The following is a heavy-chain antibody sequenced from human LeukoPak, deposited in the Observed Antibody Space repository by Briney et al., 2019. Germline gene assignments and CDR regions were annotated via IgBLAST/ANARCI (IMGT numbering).Heavy chain of an antibody. CDR3: ARERCMLCGVDP. D-gene: IGHD2-8*01. V-gene: IGHV4-39*07. CDR2: IYYSGST. CDR1: GGSISSSSYY. Sequence: PSETLSLTCTVSGGSISSSSYYWGWIRQPPGKGLEWIGSIYYSGSTYYNPSLKSRVTISVDTSKNQFSLKLSSVTAADTAVYYCARERCMLCGVDPWGQGTLVTVSS. J-gene: IGHJ5*02.